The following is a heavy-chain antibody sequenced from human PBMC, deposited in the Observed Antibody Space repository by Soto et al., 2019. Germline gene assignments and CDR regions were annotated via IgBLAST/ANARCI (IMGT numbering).Heavy chain of an antibody. D-gene: IGHD3-22*01. CDR2: IYWDDDK. CDR3: ARQLYYYDSRGSGWFDP. CDR1: GFSLSTSGVG. Sequence: QITLKESGPTLVKPTQTLTLTCTFSGFSLSTSGVGVGWIRQPPGKALEWLALIYWDDDKRYSPSLKSRLTITKDTSKNQVVLTMTNMDPVDTATYYCARQLYYYDSRGSGWFDPWGQGTLVTVSS. V-gene: IGHV2-5*02. J-gene: IGHJ5*02.